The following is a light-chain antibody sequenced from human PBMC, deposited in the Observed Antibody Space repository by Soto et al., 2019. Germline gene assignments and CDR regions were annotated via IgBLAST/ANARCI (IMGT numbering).Light chain of an antibody. CDR1: QSVSSN. Sequence: EIVITQSPTILSVSPGERATLACRASQSVSSNLAWYQQKTGQAPSLLIYGVYTRAPGIPARFSGSGSGTEFTLTISSLQSEDFAGYYCQQYNNWPWTFGQGTRWIS. V-gene: IGKV3D-15*01. CDR3: QQYNNWPWT. J-gene: IGKJ1*01. CDR2: GVY.